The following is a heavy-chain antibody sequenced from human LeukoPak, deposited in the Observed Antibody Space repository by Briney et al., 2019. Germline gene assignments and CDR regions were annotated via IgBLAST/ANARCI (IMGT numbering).Heavy chain of an antibody. J-gene: IGHJ4*02. V-gene: IGHV4-4*09. Sequence: SETLSLTCTVSGGSISSHYWSWIRQPPGKGLEWIGYIYTSGSTNYNPSLKSRVTISVDTSKNQFSLKLSSVTAADTAVYYCARHYYDSSGYYEAYFDYWGQGTLVTVSS. D-gene: IGHD3-22*01. CDR3: ARHYYDSSGYYEAYFDY. CDR1: GGSISSHY. CDR2: IYTSGST.